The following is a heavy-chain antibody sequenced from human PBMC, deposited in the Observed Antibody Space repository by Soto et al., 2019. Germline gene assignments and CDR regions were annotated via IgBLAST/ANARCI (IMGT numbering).Heavy chain of an antibody. CDR3: ASGRGYCSGGHCYGPLDY. CDR1: GFTFSSYA. D-gene: IGHD2-15*01. J-gene: IGHJ4*02. Sequence: EVQLLESGGGLVKPGGSLRLSCAASGFTFSSYAMSWVRQAPGKGLEWVSAISGSGGSTYYADSVKGRFTISRDNSKNTLYLQMNSLRAEDTALYYCASGRGYCSGGHCYGPLDYWGQGTLVTVSS. CDR2: ISGSGGST. V-gene: IGHV3-23*01.